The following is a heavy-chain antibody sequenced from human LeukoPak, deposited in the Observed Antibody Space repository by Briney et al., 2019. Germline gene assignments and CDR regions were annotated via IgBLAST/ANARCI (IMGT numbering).Heavy chain of an antibody. Sequence: SETLSLTCTVSGGSISSYYWSWIRQPPGKGLEWIGYIYYSGSTNYNPSLKSRVTISVDTSKNQFSLKLSSVTAADTAVYYCARLRGLITMVRGVNYYYYGMDVWGQGTTVTVSS. J-gene: IGHJ6*02. CDR1: GGSISSYY. D-gene: IGHD3-10*01. CDR2: IYYSGST. CDR3: ARLRGLITMVRGVNYYYYGMDV. V-gene: IGHV4-59*08.